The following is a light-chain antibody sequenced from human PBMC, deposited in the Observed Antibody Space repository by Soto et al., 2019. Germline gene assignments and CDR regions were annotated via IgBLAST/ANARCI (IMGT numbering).Light chain of an antibody. J-gene: IGLJ1*01. V-gene: IGLV2-14*01. CDR3: SSYSSGTTLKV. Sequence: QSALTQPASVSGSPGQSITISCTGTNSDVGGYNYVSWYQQHPGKAPKLMIYEVSNRPSGVSNRFSGSKSGNTASLTISGLQAEDEADYHCSSYSSGTTLKVFGTGTKVTVL. CDR2: EVS. CDR1: NSDVGGYNY.